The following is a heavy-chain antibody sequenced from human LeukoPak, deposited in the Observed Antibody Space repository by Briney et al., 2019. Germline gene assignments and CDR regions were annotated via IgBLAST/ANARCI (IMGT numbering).Heavy chain of an antibody. CDR2: IYHSGST. CDR3: ARLPAYYDSSGYYYDAFDI. J-gene: IGHJ3*02. V-gene: IGHV4-4*02. Sequence: SGTLSLTCAVSGGSISSSNWWSWVRQPPGKGLEWIGEIYHSGSTNYNPSLKSRVTISVDKSKNQFSLKLSSVTAADTAVYYCARLPAYYDSSGYYYDAFDIWGQGTMVTVSS. D-gene: IGHD3-22*01. CDR1: GGSISSSNW.